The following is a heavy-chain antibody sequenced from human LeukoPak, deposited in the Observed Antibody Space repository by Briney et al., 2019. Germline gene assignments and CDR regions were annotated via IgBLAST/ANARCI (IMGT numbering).Heavy chain of an antibody. Sequence: GGSLRLSCAASGFTFSSYAMSWVRQAPGKGLEWVSGISGSGGNTYYADSVKGRFTISRDNSNNTLYLQMNSLRDEDTAVYYCARSASSDYWGQGTLVTVSS. CDR2: ISGSGGNT. CDR3: ARSASSDY. V-gene: IGHV3-23*01. CDR1: GFTFSSYA. J-gene: IGHJ4*02. D-gene: IGHD1-26*01.